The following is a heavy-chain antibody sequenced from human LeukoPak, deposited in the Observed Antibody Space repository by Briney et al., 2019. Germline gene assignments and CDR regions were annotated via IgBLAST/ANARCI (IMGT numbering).Heavy chain of an antibody. CDR3: ARGEPGIAVAGTPLDY. J-gene: IGHJ4*02. V-gene: IGHV3-66*01. CDR1: GFTVSSNY. Sequence: GGSLRLSCAASGFTVSSNYMSWVRQAPGKGLEWVSVIYSGGSTYYADSVKGRFTISRDNSKNTLYLQMNSLRAEDTAVYYCARGEPGIAVAGTPLDYWAREPWSPSPQ. D-gene: IGHD6-19*01. CDR2: IYSGGST.